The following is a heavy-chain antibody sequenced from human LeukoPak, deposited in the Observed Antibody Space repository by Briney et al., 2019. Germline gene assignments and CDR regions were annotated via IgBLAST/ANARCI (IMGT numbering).Heavy chain of an antibody. CDR2: IIPILGIA. D-gene: IGHD5-12*01. V-gene: IGHV1-69*04. CDR3: AREDIVATDLVFDY. J-gene: IGHJ4*02. Sequence: ASVKASRKASGGTFSSYAISWVRQTPGQGLEWMGRIIPILGIANYAQKSQGRVTITADKSTSTAYMELSSLRSEDTAVYYCAREDIVATDLVFDYWGQGTLVTVSS. CDR1: GGTFSSYA.